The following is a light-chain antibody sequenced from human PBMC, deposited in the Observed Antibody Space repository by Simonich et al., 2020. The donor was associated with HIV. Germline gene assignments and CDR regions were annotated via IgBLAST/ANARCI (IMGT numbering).Light chain of an antibody. V-gene: IGKV2-29*02. CDR2: EVS. CDR3: MQALQTPFT. Sequence: DIVITQTPLSLSVTPGQPASISCKSIQSLLHSDGKTYFYWYLQKPGQSPQLLIYEVSIRFSGVPDRFSGSWSGTDFTLKISRVEAEDVGVYYCMQALQTPFTFGPGTRVDIK. CDR1: QSLLHSDGKTY. J-gene: IGKJ3*01.